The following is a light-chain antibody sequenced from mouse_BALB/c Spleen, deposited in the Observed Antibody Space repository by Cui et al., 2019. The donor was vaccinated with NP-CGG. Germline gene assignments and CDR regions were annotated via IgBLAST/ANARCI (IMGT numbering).Light chain of an antibody. Sequence: QAVLSQESALTTSPGETVTLTCRSSTGAVTTSNYANWVQEKPDHLFTGLIGGTNNRAPGVPARFSGSLIGDKAALTIKGAQTEDEAIYFCALWYSNHWVFGGGTKLTVL. J-gene: IGLJ1*01. CDR3: ALWYSNHWV. CDR2: GTN. CDR1: TGAVTTSNY. V-gene: IGLV1*01.